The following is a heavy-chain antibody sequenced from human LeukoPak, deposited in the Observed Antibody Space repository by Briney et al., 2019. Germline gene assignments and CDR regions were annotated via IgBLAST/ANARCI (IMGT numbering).Heavy chain of an antibody. Sequence: GGSLRLSCAASGFSFANSVTSWIRQAPGKGPEWVSAISGSGDRTDYADSVRGRFTISRDNSKSTLCLQMNSLRVEDTAIYYCAIREPIGYWGQGSLVTVSP. CDR2: ISGSGDRT. V-gene: IGHV3-23*01. J-gene: IGHJ4*02. CDR1: GFSFANSV. CDR3: AIREPIGY. D-gene: IGHD6-13*01.